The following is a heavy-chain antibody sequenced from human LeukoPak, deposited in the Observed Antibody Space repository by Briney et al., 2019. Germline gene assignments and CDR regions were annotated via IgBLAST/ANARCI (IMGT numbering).Heavy chain of an antibody. CDR2: INWKGGST. D-gene: IGHD6-19*01. V-gene: IGHV3-43*01. CDR1: GFSFDEYT. J-gene: IGHJ3*02. CDR3: AKGYSSGWRDAFDI. Sequence: GGSLRLSCAASGFSFDEYTMHWLRQAPGKGLEWVSLINWKGGSTYYADSVKGRFTISRDNTKNSLYLQMNSLRTEDTAFYYCAKGYSSGWRDAFDIWGQGTMVTVSS.